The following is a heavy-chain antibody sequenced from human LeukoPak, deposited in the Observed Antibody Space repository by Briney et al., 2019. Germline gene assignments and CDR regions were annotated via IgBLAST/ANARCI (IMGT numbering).Heavy chain of an antibody. Sequence: GASVKVSCKASGYTFTGYYMHWVRPPPGQGLEWMGRINPNSGGTNYAQKFQGRVTMTRDTSISTAYMELSRLRSDDTAVYYCARATTIFGVVSSLDYWGQGTLVTVSS. V-gene: IGHV1-2*06. D-gene: IGHD3-3*01. CDR1: GYTFTGYY. CDR3: ARATTIFGVVSSLDY. J-gene: IGHJ4*02. CDR2: INPNSGGT.